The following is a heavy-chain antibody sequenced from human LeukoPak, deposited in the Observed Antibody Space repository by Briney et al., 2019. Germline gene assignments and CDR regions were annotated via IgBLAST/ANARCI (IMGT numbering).Heavy chain of an antibody. V-gene: IGHV3-49*04. D-gene: IGHD4-17*01. CDR1: GFTFGDYA. CDR3: AKDQRVTRGPYYYYMDV. CDR2: IRSKAYGGTI. J-gene: IGHJ6*03. Sequence: GGSLRLSCTASGFTFGDYAMSWVRQAPGKGLEWVGFIRSKAYGGTIEYAASVKGRFTISRDDSKSSAYLQMNSLRAEDTAVYYCAKDQRVTRGPYYYYMDVWGKGTTVTVSS.